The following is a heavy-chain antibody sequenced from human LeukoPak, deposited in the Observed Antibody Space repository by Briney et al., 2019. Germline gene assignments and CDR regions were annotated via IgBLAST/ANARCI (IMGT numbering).Heavy chain of an antibody. CDR1: GFTFSSYE. Sequence: GGSLRLSCAASGFTFSSYEMNWVREAPGKGLEWVSYISSSSSTIYYADSVKGRFTISRDNDKNSLYLQINSLRAEDTAVYYCARGQVAATGMDVWGQGTTVPVSS. CDR2: ISSSSSTI. V-gene: IGHV3-48*03. D-gene: IGHD2-15*01. J-gene: IGHJ6*02. CDR3: ARGQVAATGMDV.